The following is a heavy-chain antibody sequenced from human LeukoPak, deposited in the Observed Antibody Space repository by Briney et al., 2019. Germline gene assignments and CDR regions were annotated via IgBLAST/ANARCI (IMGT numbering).Heavy chain of an antibody. D-gene: IGHD3-10*01. J-gene: IGHJ4*02. CDR1: GFTFSSYS. CDR3: AKDLNYYASGNPLID. Sequence: GGSLRLSCAASGFTFSSYSMNWVRQAPGRELEWVSTISSRGGSTYYADSVKGRFTISRDNSKNTLYLQMNSLRAEDTAVYYCAKDLNYYASGNPLIDWGQGTLVTVSS. V-gene: IGHV3-23*01. CDR2: ISSRGGST.